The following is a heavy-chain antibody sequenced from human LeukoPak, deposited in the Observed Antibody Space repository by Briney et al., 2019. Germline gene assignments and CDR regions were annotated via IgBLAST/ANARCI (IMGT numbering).Heavy chain of an antibody. Sequence: GESLKISCKGSGYSFTSYWIGWVRQMPGKGLEWMGIIYPGDSDTRYSPSFQGQVTISADKSISTAYLQWSSLKASDTAMYYCARSYYYDSSGYYYWFDPXXXGTLVTVSS. D-gene: IGHD3-22*01. V-gene: IGHV5-51*01. CDR3: ARSYYYDSSGYYYWFDP. CDR2: IYPGDSDT. CDR1: GYSFTSYW. J-gene: IGHJ5*02.